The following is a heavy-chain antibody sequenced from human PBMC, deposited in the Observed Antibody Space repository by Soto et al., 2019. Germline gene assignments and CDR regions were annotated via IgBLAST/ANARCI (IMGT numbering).Heavy chain of an antibody. D-gene: IGHD6-13*01. V-gene: IGHV3-11*01. CDR1: GFTLSDYY. CDR3: ARAVWSSSNWTPLGP. CDR2: IYSNGATI. Sequence: GGSLRRSCEVSGFTLSDYYMSLLRQAPGKGLEWVAYIYSNGATIYYSDSVEGRFTISRDIAKNSVYLQMNSLRVEDTAVYYCARAVWSSSNWTPLGPWGQGSLVTVSS. J-gene: IGHJ5*02.